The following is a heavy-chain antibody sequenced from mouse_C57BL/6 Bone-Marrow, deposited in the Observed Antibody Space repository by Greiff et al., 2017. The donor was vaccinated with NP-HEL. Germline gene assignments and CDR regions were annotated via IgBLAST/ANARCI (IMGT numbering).Heavy chain of an antibody. Sequence: QVQLQQPGAELVKPGASVKLSCKASGYTFTSYWMHWVKQRPGRGLEWIGRIDPNSGGTKYNGKFKSKATPTVDKPSSTAYMQLSSLTSEDSAVYYCARSKVYYYYGSCFDYWGQGTTLTVSS. CDR1: GYTFTSYW. CDR2: IDPNSGGT. J-gene: IGHJ2*01. CDR3: ARSKVYYYYGSCFDY. V-gene: IGHV1-72*01. D-gene: IGHD1-1*01.